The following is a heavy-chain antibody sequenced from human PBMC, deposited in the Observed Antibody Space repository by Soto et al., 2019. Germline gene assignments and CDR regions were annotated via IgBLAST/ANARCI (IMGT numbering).Heavy chain of an antibody. J-gene: IGHJ4*02. CDR2: ISYDGSNK. CDR3: ARGADLGELGDHYFDY. CDR1: GFTFSSYA. Sequence: GGSLRLSCAASGFTFSSYAMHWVRQAPGKGLEWVAVISYDGSNKYYADSVKGRFTISRDNSKNTLYLQMNSLRAEDTAVYYCARGADLGELGDHYFDYWGQGTLVTVSS. D-gene: IGHD3-16*01. V-gene: IGHV3-30-3*01.